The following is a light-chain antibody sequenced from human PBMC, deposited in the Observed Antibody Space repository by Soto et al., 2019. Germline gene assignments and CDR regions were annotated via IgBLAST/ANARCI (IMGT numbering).Light chain of an antibody. V-gene: IGKV3D-15*01. CDR2: GAS. CDR3: QQYNNWPRT. J-gene: IGKJ1*01. CDR1: QSVSSN. Sequence: EIVMTQSPGTLSLSPGETATLSCRASQSVSSNYVAWFHQKPGQAPRLLIYGASSRATGVPARFSGSGSGTEFTLTINSLQSEDFAVYYCQQYNNWPRTFGQGTKVDI.